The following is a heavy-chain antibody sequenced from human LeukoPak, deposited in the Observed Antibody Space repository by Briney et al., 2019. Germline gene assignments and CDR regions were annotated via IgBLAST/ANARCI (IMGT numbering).Heavy chain of an antibody. D-gene: IGHD3-22*01. CDR3: AKVAPRQEYYDSSGYIFDY. V-gene: IGHV3-30*02. CDR1: GFTFSSYG. J-gene: IGHJ4*02. CDR2: IRYDGSNK. Sequence: GGSLRLSCAASGFTFSSYGMHWVRQAPGKGLEWVAFIRYDGSNKYYADSVKGRFTFSRDNSKNTLYLQMNSLRAEDTAVYYCAKVAPRQEYYDSSGYIFDYWGQGTLVTVSS.